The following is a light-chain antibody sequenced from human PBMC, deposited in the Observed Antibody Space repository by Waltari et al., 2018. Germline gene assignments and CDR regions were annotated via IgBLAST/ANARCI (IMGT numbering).Light chain of an antibody. J-gene: IGKJ3*01. Sequence: EIVLTQSPATLSLSPGERATLSCRASQSVSSYLAWYQQKPGQAPRLLIYDASNSATGIPARFSGSGSVTDFTLTISSLEPEDFAVYYCQQRSNWPITFGPGTKVDIK. CDR1: QSVSSY. CDR2: DAS. CDR3: QQRSNWPIT. V-gene: IGKV3-11*01.